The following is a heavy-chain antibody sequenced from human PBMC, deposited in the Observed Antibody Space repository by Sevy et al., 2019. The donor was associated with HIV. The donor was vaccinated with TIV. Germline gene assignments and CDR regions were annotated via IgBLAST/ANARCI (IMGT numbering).Heavy chain of an antibody. D-gene: IGHD1-26*01. V-gene: IGHV4-59*08. CDR1: GGSITSLY. J-gene: IGHJ4*02. Sequence: SETLSLTCTVSGGSITSLYWNWIRQPPGKGLEWIANIYYNGHINYNPSLKSRVTLSLDKSKNQFSLRLSCVTAADTAMYYCAGENAWGRGYSWGQGTLVTVSS. CDR3: AGENAWGRGYS. CDR2: IYYNGHI.